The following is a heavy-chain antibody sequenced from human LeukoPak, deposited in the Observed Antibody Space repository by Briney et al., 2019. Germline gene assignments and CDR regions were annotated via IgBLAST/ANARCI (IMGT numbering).Heavy chain of an antibody. CDR2: IYYSGST. D-gene: IGHD4-23*01. CDR3: ARQTTVVTLNAFDI. J-gene: IGHJ3*02. V-gene: IGHV4-59*08. CDR1: GGSISGYY. Sequence: PSETLSLTCTVSGGSISGYYWSWSRQPPGKGLEWIGSIYYSGSTYYNPSLKSRVTISVDTSKNQFSLKLSSVTAADTAVYYCARQTTVVTLNAFDIWGQGTMVTVSS.